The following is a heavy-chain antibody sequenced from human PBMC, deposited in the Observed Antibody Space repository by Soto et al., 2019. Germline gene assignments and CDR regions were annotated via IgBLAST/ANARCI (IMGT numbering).Heavy chain of an antibody. CDR2: IYYSGST. J-gene: IGHJ6*02. V-gene: IGHV4-30-4*01. D-gene: IGHD1-26*01. CDR1: GGSISSGDYY. Sequence: PSETLSLTCTVSGGSISSGDYYWSLIRQPPGKGLEWIGYIYYSGSTYYNPSLKSRVTISVDTSKNQFSLKLSSVTAADTAVYYCARARRSYPNYYYGMDVWGQGTTVTV. CDR3: ARARRSYPNYYYGMDV.